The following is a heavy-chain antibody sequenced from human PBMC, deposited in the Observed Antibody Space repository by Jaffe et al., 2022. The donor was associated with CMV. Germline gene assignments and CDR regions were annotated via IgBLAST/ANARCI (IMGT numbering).Heavy chain of an antibody. V-gene: IGHV3-23*01. Sequence: EVQLLESGGGLVQPGGSLRLSCAASGFTFSSYAMSWVRQAPGKGLEWVSAISGSGGSTYYADSVKGRFTISRDNSKNTLYLQMNSLRAEDTAVYYCAKADSDIVVVPAAISLGYYYYGMDVWGQGTTVTVSS. CDR3: AKADSDIVVVPAAISLGYYYYGMDV. CDR1: GFTFSSYA. CDR2: ISGSGGST. J-gene: IGHJ6*02. D-gene: IGHD2-2*02.